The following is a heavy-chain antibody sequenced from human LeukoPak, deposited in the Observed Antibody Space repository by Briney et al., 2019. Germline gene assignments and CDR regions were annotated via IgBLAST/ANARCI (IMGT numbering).Heavy chain of an antibody. CDR3: ARDLSDTSGYFDY. CDR1: GFTFGTYY. CDR2: IIQDGSQK. Sequence: GGFLRLSCAASGFTFGTYYMSWFRQAPGKGLEWVANIIQDGSQKYYVDSVKGRFSISRDNGNNSLFLHMSSLRAEDTAVYYCARDLSDTSGYFDYWGQGTLVIVSS. J-gene: IGHJ4*02. V-gene: IGHV3-7*01. D-gene: IGHD3-22*01.